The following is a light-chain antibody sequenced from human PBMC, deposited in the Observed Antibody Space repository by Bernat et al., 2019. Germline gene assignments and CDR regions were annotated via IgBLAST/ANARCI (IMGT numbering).Light chain of an antibody. V-gene: IGLV2-14*01. Sequence: QSALTQPASVSGSPGQSITISCTGTSNDVGGYNYVSWYQQHPGKAPKLMIYDVTNRPSGVSNRFIGSKSGNTASLTISGLQAEDEADYYCSSYTSSSIYVFGTGTKVTVL. CDR1: SNDVGGYNY. J-gene: IGLJ1*01. CDR3: SSYTSSSIYV. CDR2: DVT.